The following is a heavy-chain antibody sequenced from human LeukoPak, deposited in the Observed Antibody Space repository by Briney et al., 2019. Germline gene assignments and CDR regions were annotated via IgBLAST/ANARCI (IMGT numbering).Heavy chain of an antibody. CDR2: TNAGNGNT. CDR1: GYTFTGYA. CDR3: ARGPLGRNGDYFDY. V-gene: IGHV1-3*01. Sequence: ASVKVSCKASGYTFTGYAIQWVRQAPGQRLEWMGWTNAGNGNTKYSQKFQGRVTITRDTSANTVYMELSSLRSEDTAVYYCARGPLGRNGDYFDYWGQGTLVTVSS. D-gene: IGHD7-27*01. J-gene: IGHJ4*02.